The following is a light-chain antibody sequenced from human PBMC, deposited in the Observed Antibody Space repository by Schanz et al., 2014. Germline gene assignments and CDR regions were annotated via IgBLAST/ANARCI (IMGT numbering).Light chain of an antibody. V-gene: IGKV3-15*01. CDR1: QSVSSY. J-gene: IGKJ2*01. CDR3: QQYDDLFT. Sequence: EIVLTQSPGTLSLSPGERATLSCRASQSVSSYLAWYQQKPGQAPRLLIYGASTRATGIPARFSGGGSGTEFTLTISSLQPDDSATYYCQQYDDLFTFGQGTRLEIK. CDR2: GAS.